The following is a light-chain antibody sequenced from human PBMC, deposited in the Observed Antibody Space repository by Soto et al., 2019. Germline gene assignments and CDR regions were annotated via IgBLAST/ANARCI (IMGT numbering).Light chain of an antibody. CDR2: GAS. CDR1: QTVSRSA. J-gene: IGKJ5*01. Sequence: EIVFTQSPGTLSLYPGERATLSCRASQTVSRSALAWYQQKPGQAPRLLIYGASNRATGIPDRFSGSGSGTDFTLTISRLEPEDFAVYYCHQRQHWPLITFGHGTRLEIK. CDR3: HQRQHWPLIT. V-gene: IGKV3D-20*02.